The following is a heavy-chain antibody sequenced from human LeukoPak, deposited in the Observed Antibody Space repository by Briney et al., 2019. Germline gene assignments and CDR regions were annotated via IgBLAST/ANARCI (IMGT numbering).Heavy chain of an antibody. CDR1: GGSISSSSYY. V-gene: IGHV4-39*07. CDR2: IYYSGST. D-gene: IGHD3-10*01. Sequence: PSQTLSLTCTVSGGSISSSSYYWGWIRQPPGKGLEWIGSIYYSGSTYYNPSLKSRVTISVDTSKNQFSLKLSSVTAADTAVYYCARTPPYGPLDYWGQGTLVTVSS. CDR3: ARTPPYGPLDY. J-gene: IGHJ4*02.